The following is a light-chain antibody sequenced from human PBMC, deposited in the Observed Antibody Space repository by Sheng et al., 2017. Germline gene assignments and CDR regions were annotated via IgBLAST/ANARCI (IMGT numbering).Light chain of an antibody. V-gene: IGKV1-5*03. CDR3: QQYDTYPYT. J-gene: IGKJ2*01. CDR1: QSVSDL. Sequence: DIQMTQSPSTLSASVGDRVTITCRASQSVSDLLAWYQQKPGKAPKLLIYKASSLERGVLSRFSGSGSGTEFTLTINSLQPDDFATYYCQQYDTYPYTFGQGTKLEIK. CDR2: KAS.